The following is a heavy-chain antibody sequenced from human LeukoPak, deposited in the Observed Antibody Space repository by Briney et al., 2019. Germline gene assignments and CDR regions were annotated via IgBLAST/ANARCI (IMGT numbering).Heavy chain of an antibody. CDR2: ISAYNGNA. Sequence: ASVKVSCKASDYTFTSYGISWVRQAPGQGLEWMGWISAYNGNANYAQKLQGRVAMTTDTSTSTAYMELRSLRSDDTAVYYCARGSPPANWFDPWGQGTLVTVSS. J-gene: IGHJ5*02. D-gene: IGHD2-2*01. CDR3: ARGSPPANWFDP. CDR1: DYTFTSYG. V-gene: IGHV1-18*01.